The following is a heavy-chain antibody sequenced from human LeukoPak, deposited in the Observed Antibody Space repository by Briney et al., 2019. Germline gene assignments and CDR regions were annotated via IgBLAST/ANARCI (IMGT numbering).Heavy chain of an antibody. CDR2: ISSSGSTI. V-gene: IGHV3-48*04. D-gene: IGHD6-13*01. CDR1: GFTFSSYA. J-gene: IGHJ4*02. Sequence: PGGSLRLSCAASGFTFSSYAMHWVRQAPGKGLEWVSYISSSGSTIYYADSVKGRFTISRDNAKNSLYLQMNSLRAEDTAVYYCARGLGGYTSSQAYWGQGTLVTVSS. CDR3: ARGLGGYTSSQAY.